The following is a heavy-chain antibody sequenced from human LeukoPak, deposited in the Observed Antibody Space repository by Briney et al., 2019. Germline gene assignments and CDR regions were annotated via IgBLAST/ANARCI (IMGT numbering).Heavy chain of an antibody. D-gene: IGHD1-26*01. CDR1: GFTFSSYS. CDR3: AKLAGTNLVGSFFFDY. Sequence: PGGSLRLSCAASGFTFSSYSMNWVRQAPGKGLEWVSSISSSSSYIYYADSVKGRFTISRDNAKNSLYLQMNSLRAEDTAVYYCAKLAGTNLVGSFFFDYWGQGTLVTVSS. J-gene: IGHJ4*02. V-gene: IGHV3-21*01. CDR2: ISSSSSYI.